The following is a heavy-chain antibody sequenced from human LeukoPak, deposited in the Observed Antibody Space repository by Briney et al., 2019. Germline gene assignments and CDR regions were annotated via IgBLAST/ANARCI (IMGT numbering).Heavy chain of an antibody. CDR1: GGSISSYY. Sequence: SETLSLTCTVSGGSISSYYWSWVRQPAGKGLEWIGRIYTSGSTNYNPSLTSRVTMSVDTSKNHFSLKLSSVTAADTAVYYCARDGSEWFFDYWGQGTLVTVSS. J-gene: IGHJ4*02. CDR2: IYTSGST. V-gene: IGHV4-4*07. CDR3: ARDGSEWFFDY. D-gene: IGHD3-9*01.